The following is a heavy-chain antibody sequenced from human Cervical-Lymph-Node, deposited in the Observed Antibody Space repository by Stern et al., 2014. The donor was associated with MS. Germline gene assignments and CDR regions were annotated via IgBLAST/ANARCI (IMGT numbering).Heavy chain of an antibody. Sequence: VQLVESGAEVKKPGESLKISCQGSGYSFTSSWIGWVRQMPGKGLEWMGIIYPGDSDTRYNPSFQGQVTISADKSVSTAYLQWSSLKASDTAMYYCVTSTGYFLLEYYFDYWGQGTLVTVSS. J-gene: IGHJ4*02. V-gene: IGHV5-51*01. CDR2: IYPGDSDT. CDR3: VTSTGYFLLEYYFDY. CDR1: GYSFTSSW. D-gene: IGHD2-8*02.